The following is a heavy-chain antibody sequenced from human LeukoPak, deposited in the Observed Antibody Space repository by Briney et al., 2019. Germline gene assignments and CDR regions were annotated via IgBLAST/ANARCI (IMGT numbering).Heavy chain of an antibody. Sequence: EGSLRLSCAASGFTFSSSSISWVRRAPGKGLEWVSAITDAVGSTHYADSVKGRFTISSDNSKNTVYLQMNSLRPEDMAVYYCAKEIFSGLLYIDYWGQGTLVTVSS. D-gene: IGHD5-12*01. CDR3: AKEIFSGLLYIDY. CDR1: GFTFSSSS. V-gene: IGHV3-23*01. CDR2: ITDAVGST. J-gene: IGHJ4*02.